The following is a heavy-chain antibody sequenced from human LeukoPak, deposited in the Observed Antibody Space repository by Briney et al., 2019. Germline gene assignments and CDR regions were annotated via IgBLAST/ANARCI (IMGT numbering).Heavy chain of an antibody. CDR3: ARGGEGYYDSSGYYPFDY. Sequence: SETLSLTCTVSGGSISSYYWSWIRQPPGKGLEWIGYIYYSGSTNYNPSLKSRVTISVDTSKNQFSLKLSSVTVADTAVYYCARGGEGYYDSSGYYPFDYWGQGTLVTVSS. CDR2: IYYSGST. J-gene: IGHJ4*02. CDR1: GGSISSYY. D-gene: IGHD3-22*01. V-gene: IGHV4-59*01.